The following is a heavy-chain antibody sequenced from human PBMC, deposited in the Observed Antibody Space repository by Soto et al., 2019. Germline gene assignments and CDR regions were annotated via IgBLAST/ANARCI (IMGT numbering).Heavy chain of an antibody. CDR2: ISHDGRDK. CDR1: GFIFSSYG. J-gene: IGHJ6*02. V-gene: IGHV3-30*18. CDR3: AKSSHSGVYHYYGMDV. Sequence: QVQLVESGGGVVQPGKSLRLSCVASGFIFSSYGMHWVRQAPGKGLEWVVSISHDGRDKWYADSVKGRITISRDKYKNPLYLEMNSLRTEDTAMYLWAKSSHSGVYHYYGMDVWGQGTRVTVSS. D-gene: IGHD3-10*01.